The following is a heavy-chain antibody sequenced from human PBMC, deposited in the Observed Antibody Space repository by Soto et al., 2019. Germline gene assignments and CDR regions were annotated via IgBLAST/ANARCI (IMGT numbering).Heavy chain of an antibody. J-gene: IGHJ5*02. CDR2: FDPEDGET. Sequence: GASVKVSCKVSGYTLTELSMHWVRQAPGKGLEWVGGFDPEDGETIYAQKFQGRVTMTEDTSTDTAYMELSSLRSEDTAVYYCATGKNWNPRRVWFDPWGQGTLVTVSS. V-gene: IGHV1-24*01. CDR3: ATGKNWNPRRVWFDP. D-gene: IGHD1-1*01. CDR1: GYTLTELS.